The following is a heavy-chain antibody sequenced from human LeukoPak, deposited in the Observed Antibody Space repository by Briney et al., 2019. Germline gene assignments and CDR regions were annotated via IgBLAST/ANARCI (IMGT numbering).Heavy chain of an antibody. J-gene: IGHJ4*02. CDR2: IRYDGSNK. CDR3: AKDGYNYSDY. Sequence: GGSLRHSCAASGFTFSNYGMHWVRQAPGKGLEWVAFIRYDGSNKDYADSVKGRFTISRDNSKNTLYLQMNSLRAEDTAVYYCAKDGYNYSDYSGQGTLVTVSS. CDR1: GFTFSNYG. V-gene: IGHV3-30*02. D-gene: IGHD5-24*01.